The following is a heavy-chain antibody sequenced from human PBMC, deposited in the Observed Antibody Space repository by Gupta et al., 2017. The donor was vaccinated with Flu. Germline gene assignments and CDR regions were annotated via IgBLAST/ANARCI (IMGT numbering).Heavy chain of an antibody. V-gene: IGHV1-69*02. CDR1: GGTFSSYT. CDR2: IIPILGIA. J-gene: IGHJ4*02. Sequence: QVQLVQSGAEVQKPGSSVKVSCKASGGTFSSYTISWVRQAPGQGLEWMGRIIPILGIANYAQKFQGRVTITADKSTSTAYMELSSLRSEDTAVYYCAAAVTSYVVPAAGAPGIDYWGQGTLVTVSS. CDR3: AAAVTSYVVPAAGAPGIDY. D-gene: IGHD2-2*01.